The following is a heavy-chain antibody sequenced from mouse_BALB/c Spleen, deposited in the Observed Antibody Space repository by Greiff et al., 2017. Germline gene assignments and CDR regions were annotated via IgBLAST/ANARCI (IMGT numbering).Heavy chain of an antibody. V-gene: IGHV1-69*02. J-gene: IGHJ4*01. CDR1: GYTFTSYW. CDR3: AKDMDY. Sequence: VQLQESGAELAKPGASVKMSCKASGYTFTSYWMHWVKQRPGQGLEWIGEIDPSDSYTNYNQKFKGKATLTVDKSSSTAYMQLSSLTSEDSAVYYCAKDMDYWGQGTSVTVSS. CDR2: IDPSDSYT.